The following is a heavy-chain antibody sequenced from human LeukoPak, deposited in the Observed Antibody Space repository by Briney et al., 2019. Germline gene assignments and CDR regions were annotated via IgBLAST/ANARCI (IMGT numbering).Heavy chain of an antibody. D-gene: IGHD1-14*01. Sequence: SETLSLTCTVSGGSMRSYYWSWIRQPPGKGLEWIGYIYYSGSINYNPSFKSRITISVDTAKNQFSLKLRSVTAADTAVYYCARDIRSLDAFDIWGQGTMVTVFS. CDR2: IYYSGSI. CDR3: ARDIRSLDAFDI. CDR1: GGSMRSYY. V-gene: IGHV4-59*01. J-gene: IGHJ3*02.